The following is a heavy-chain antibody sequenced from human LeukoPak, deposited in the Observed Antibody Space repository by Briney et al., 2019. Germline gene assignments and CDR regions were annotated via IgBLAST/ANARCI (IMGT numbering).Heavy chain of an antibody. Sequence: PGRSLRLSCAASGFTFDDYGMHWVRQAPGKGLEWVSGVSWNSGSIGYADSVKGRFTISRDNSKNTLYLQMNSLRAEDTAVYYCAKDGGINSGYYYGEYFQHWGQGTLVTVSS. CDR1: GFTFDDYG. D-gene: IGHD3-22*01. V-gene: IGHV3-9*01. J-gene: IGHJ1*01. CDR3: AKDGGINSGYYYGEYFQH. CDR2: VSWNSGSI.